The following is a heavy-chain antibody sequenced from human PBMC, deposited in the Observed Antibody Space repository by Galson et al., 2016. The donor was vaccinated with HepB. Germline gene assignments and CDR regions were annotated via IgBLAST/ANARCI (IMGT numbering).Heavy chain of an antibody. V-gene: IGHV4-31*03. D-gene: IGHD3-10*01. CDR3: ATSGNRYYFGMDV. J-gene: IGHJ6*02. CDR1: GGSISSGGYY. Sequence: TLSLTCTVSGGSISSGGYYWSWIRQHPGKGLEWIGYIYNSGGTYYNPSLKSRVTIAADSSKNQFSLKLSSVTTADTAVYYCATSGNRYYFGMDVWGQGTTVTVSS. CDR2: IYNSGGT.